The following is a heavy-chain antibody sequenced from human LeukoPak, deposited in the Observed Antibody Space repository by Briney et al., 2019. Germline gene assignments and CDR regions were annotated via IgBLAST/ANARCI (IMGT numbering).Heavy chain of an antibody. D-gene: IGHD7-27*01. CDR1: GGSISGYY. J-gene: IGHJ4*02. Sequence: SETLSLTCTVSGGSISGYYWSWIRQPAGKGREWIGRIYTSGNTNYNPSLRSRVSMSVDTSKNQFSRNLSSVTAADTAVDYCAREGPGPRFDYWGQGTLVT. CDR3: AREGPGPRFDY. V-gene: IGHV4-4*07. CDR2: IYTSGNT.